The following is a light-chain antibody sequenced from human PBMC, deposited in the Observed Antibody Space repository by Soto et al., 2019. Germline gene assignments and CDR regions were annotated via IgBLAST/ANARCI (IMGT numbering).Light chain of an antibody. CDR2: GAS. CDR1: QSVSSN. CDR3: QQYNNWPRT. J-gene: IGKJ3*01. V-gene: IGKV3-15*01. Sequence: EIGVTQSRATLSVSLGERATLSCMASQSVSSNLAWYQQQPGQAPRVLIYGASTRATGIPARFSGSGSGTEFTLTISSLQSEDFAVYYCQQYNNWPRTFGPGTTVDI.